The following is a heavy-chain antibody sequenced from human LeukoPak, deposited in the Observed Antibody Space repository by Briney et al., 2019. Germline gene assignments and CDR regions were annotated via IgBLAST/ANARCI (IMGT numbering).Heavy chain of an antibody. D-gene: IGHD7-27*01. CDR1: GYTFTSYY. J-gene: IGHJ4*02. Sequence: ASVKVSCKASGYTFTSYYINWVRQATGQGLEWMGWMNPNSGNTGYAQKFQGRATMTRNTTLRPADMELSSLRSEDTAVYYCAWTNWDLKGPGYWVQGTLVTVSS. CDR3: AWTNWDLKGPGY. V-gene: IGHV1-8*01. CDR2: MNPNSGNT.